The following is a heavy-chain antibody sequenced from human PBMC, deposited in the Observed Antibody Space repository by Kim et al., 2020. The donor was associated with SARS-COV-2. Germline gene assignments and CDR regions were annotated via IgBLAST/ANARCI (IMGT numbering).Heavy chain of an antibody. D-gene: IGHD1-1*01. CDR3: ARGQTGTGFFFDY. CDR1: GYTFTGYY. CDR2: INPNSGGT. J-gene: IGHJ4*02. V-gene: IGHV1-2*04. Sequence: ASVKVSCKASGYTFTGYYMHWVRQAPGQGLEWMGWINPNSGGTNYAQKFQGWVTMTRDTSISTAYMELSRLRSDDTAVYYCARGQTGTGFFFDYWGQGTLVTVSS.